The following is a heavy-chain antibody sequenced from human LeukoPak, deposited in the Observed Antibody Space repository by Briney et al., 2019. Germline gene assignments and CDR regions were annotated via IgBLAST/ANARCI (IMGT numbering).Heavy chain of an antibody. CDR1: RFSFNMYS. J-gene: IGHJ4*02. Sequence: GGSLRLSCAASRFSFNMYSMSWVRQAPGKGLEWVANIHKDGSEKYYVDSVKGRFTISRDNAKNSLYLQMNSLRVEDTVVYYCARDGLVESGYYDSSGYYPYSWGQGTLVTVSS. CDR3: ARDGLVESGYYDSSGYYPYS. D-gene: IGHD3-22*01. V-gene: IGHV3-7*04. CDR2: IHKDGSEK.